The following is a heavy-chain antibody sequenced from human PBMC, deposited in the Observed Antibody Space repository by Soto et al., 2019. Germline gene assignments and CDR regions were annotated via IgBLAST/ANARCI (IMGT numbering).Heavy chain of an antibody. CDR2: ISDDGSNK. CDR1: GFTFSIYA. Sequence: QVQLVESGGGVVQPGRSLRLSCAASGFTFSIYAVHWVRQARGKGLEWVAVISDDGSNKYYADSVKGRFTISRDNSKNQLYLEMNRLRGADTAVYYCAGGLGDSGCYFGSWFDPWGQGTLVTVSS. D-gene: IGHD3-22*01. CDR3: AGGLGDSGCYFGSWFDP. J-gene: IGHJ5*02. V-gene: IGHV3-30*04.